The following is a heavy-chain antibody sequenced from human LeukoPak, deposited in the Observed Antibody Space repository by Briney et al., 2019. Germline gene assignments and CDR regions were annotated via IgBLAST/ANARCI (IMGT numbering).Heavy chain of an antibody. CDR2: IYYSGST. V-gene: IGHV4-59*08. J-gene: IGHJ4*02. CDR3: ARRRAVPGFYYFDY. D-gene: IGHD6-19*01. Sequence: ETLSLTCTVSGGSISSYYWTWLRQPPGKGPEWIGYIYYSGSTNYNPSLKSRVTISVDTSKNQFSLKLSSLTAADTAVYYCARRRAVPGFYYFDYWGQGTLVTVSS. CDR1: GGSISSYY.